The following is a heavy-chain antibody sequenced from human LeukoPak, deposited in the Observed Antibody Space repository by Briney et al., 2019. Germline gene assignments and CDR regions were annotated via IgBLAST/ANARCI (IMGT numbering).Heavy chain of an antibody. CDR3: VKSAGKDGYRDVFDI. CDR1: GFTFSSYA. Sequence: GGSLRLSCAASGFTFSSYAMSWVRQAPGKGLEWVSTITKSGDQTHYADSVRGLFTISRDIFKNTLYLQMNSLRAEDTAVYHCVKSAGKDGYRDVFDIWGQGTVVTVS. J-gene: IGHJ3*02. V-gene: IGHV3-23*01. CDR2: ITKSGDQT. D-gene: IGHD5-24*01.